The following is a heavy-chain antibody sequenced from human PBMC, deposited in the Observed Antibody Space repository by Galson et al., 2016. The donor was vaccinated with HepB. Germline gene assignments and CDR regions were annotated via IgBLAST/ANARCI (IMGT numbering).Heavy chain of an antibody. CDR1: GFSLSTNGMR. J-gene: IGHJ4*02. Sequence: LVKPTQTLTLTCTFSGFSLSTNGMRVTWVRQPPGKALEWLARIDWDDEKFYSASLGARLTISKDTSKNQVVLTMTNMGSVDTGTYYCARIAVTGTHFDFWGQGTLVTVAS. V-gene: IGHV2-70*04. CDR2: IDWDDEK. D-gene: IGHD6-19*01. CDR3: ARIAVTGTHFDF.